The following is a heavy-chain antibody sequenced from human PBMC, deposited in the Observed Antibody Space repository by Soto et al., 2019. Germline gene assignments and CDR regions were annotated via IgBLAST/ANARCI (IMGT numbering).Heavy chain of an antibody. J-gene: IGHJ4*02. D-gene: IGHD3-9*01. CDR3: AKDRHPDGIWTXDY. CDR2: IWYDGSNK. V-gene: IGHV3-33*06. CDR1: GFSFSSYG. Sequence: PGGSLRLSCAASGFSFSSYGMHWVRQAPGKGLEWVAVIWYDGSNKYYADSVKGRFTISRGNSKNTLYLQMNNLRVEDTALYYCAKDRHPDGIWTXDYWGQGATVTVSS.